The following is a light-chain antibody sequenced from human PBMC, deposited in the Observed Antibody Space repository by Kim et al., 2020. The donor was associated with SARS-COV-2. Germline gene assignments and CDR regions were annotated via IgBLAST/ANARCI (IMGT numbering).Light chain of an antibody. CDR2: QDS. CDR1: SWEDNY. J-gene: IGLJ2*01. V-gene: IGLV3-1*01. CDR3: QEWDSSTVV. Sequence: VSLGLTASVTCCGDSWEDNYACWQQQTPGQSPVLIIDQDSRRPAGFPGLFSGTTAGKAATLTIGGHEAMDEADYCCQEWDSSTVVFGGGTQVTVL.